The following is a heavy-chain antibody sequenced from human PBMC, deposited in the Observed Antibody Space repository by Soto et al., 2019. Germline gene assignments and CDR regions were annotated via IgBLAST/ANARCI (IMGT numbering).Heavy chain of an antibody. Sequence: GGSLRLSCAASGFTFSSYWMSWVRQAPGKGLEWVANIKQDGSEKYYVDSVKGRFTISRDNAKNSLYLQMNSLRAEGTAVYYCAREAGPDAFDIWGQGTMVTVSS. CDR3: AREAGPDAFDI. CDR1: GFTFSSYW. D-gene: IGHD6-13*01. CDR2: IKQDGSEK. J-gene: IGHJ3*02. V-gene: IGHV3-7*01.